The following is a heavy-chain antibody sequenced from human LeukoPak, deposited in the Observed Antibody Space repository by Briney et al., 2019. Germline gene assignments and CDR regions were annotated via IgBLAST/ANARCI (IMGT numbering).Heavy chain of an antibody. V-gene: IGHV3-21*01. CDR2: ISSSSSYI. D-gene: IGHD1-26*01. J-gene: IGHJ4*02. CDR3: ARGSRVGDTTIFDY. Sequence: PGRSLRLSCAASGFTFSSYSMNWVRQAPGKGLEWVSSISSSSSYIYYADSVKGRFTISRDNAKNSLYLQMNSLRAEDTAVYYCARGSRVGDTTIFDYWGQGTLVTVSS. CDR1: GFTFSSYS.